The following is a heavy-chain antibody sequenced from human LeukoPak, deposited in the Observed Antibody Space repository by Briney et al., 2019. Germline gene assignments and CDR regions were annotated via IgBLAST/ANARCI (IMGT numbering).Heavy chain of an antibody. V-gene: IGHV3-30-3*01. Sequence: GGSLRLSCAASGFTFSSYAMHWVRQAPGKGLEWVAVISYGGSNKYYADSVKGRFTISRDNSRNTLYLQMNSLRAEDTAVYYCARDPSAYGSGSFIDYWGQGTLVTVSS. CDR2: ISYGGSNK. CDR1: GFTFSSYA. D-gene: IGHD3-10*01. J-gene: IGHJ4*02. CDR3: ARDPSAYGSGSFIDY.